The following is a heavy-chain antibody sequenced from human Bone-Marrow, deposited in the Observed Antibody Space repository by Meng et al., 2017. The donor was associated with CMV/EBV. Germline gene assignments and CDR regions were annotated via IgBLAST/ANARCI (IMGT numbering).Heavy chain of an antibody. CDR3: ARASKPSTHYYYYGMDV. Sequence: ESLKISCAASGFTFSSYAMHWVRQAPGKGLEYVSAISSNGGSTYYADSVKGRFTISRDNSKNTLYLQMGSLRAEDMAVYYCARASKPSTHYYYYGMDVWGQGTTVTVSS. J-gene: IGHJ6*02. CDR2: ISSNGGST. V-gene: IGHV3-64*02. D-gene: IGHD2-15*01. CDR1: GFTFSSYA.